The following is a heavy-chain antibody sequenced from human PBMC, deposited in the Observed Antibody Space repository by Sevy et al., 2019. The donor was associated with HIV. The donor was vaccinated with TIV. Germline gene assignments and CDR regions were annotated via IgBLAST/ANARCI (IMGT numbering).Heavy chain of an antibody. CDR3: ARDRDDYASGRRQLYYYYHGMDV. CDR2: ISSRSTFT. D-gene: IGHD3-10*01. J-gene: IGHJ6*02. Sequence: GGSLRLSCVGSGFTFKDDFMTWVRQAPGKGLEWVSSISSRSTFTYYAGSVKGRFTISRDNAQNSMFLQMNSVRPEDTAVYYCARDRDDYASGRRQLYYYYHGMDVWGQGTTVTVSS. CDR1: GFTFKDDF. V-gene: IGHV3-21*01.